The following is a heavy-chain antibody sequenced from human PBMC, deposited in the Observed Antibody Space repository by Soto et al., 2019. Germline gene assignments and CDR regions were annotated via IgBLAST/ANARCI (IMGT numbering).Heavy chain of an antibody. D-gene: IGHD2-15*01. V-gene: IGHV3-33*01. CDR2: IWHDGSDI. J-gene: IGHJ6*02. CDR1: GFTFSSDV. CDR3: ARNLADTTTNCARDV. Sequence: QVQLVESGGGVVQPGRSLRVSCVASGFTFSSDVMHWVRQAPGKGLEWVALIWHDGSDISYGDSVRGRFTISRDNYKNTLYLQMNSLSADDTAVSYCARNLADTTTNCARDVWGHGTTVTVSS.